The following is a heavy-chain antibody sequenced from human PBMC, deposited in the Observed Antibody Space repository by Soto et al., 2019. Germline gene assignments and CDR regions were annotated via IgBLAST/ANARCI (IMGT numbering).Heavy chain of an antibody. CDR3: VSQRTSVLTQAYFDY. Sequence: ETLSLTCTVSVGSCSNSNYYWGWILQSPGKGLEWIGSVYYRGRSYSKSSVKSRVTISVDTSKNQFSLNLNSVTASDTAVYFCVSQRTSVLTQAYFDYWGPGALVTVSS. V-gene: IGHV4-39*01. J-gene: IGHJ4*02. D-gene: IGHD2-8*01. CDR2: VYYRGRS. CDR1: VGSCSNSNYY.